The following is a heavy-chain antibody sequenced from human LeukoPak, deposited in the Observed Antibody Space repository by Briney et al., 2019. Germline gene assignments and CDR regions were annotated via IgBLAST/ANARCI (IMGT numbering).Heavy chain of an antibody. CDR1: GFTFSRFP. V-gene: IGHV3-23*01. CDR2: ITGGGDSI. CDR3: AAGVVAATYFDY. D-gene: IGHD2-15*01. J-gene: IGHJ4*02. Sequence: GGSLRLSCAASGFTFSRFPMSWLRQAPGKVLEWVSAITGGGDSIYYADSVKGRFTISRDNSKNTLYLQMNSLRAEDTAVYYCAAGVVAATYFDYWGQGTLVTVSS.